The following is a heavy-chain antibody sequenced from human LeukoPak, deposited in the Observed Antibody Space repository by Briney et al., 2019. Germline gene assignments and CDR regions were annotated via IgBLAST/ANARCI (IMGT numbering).Heavy chain of an antibody. CDR1: GASSIDYY. Sequence: SETLSLTCTVSGASSIDYYWTWIRQPPGKGLEWIGYIHPSGSTNYNPSLNSRVTMSVDKSKNQFSLSLSSVTAADTAVYYCVRPGQNSWWVYFNYWGQGTVVTVSS. J-gene: IGHJ4*02. CDR3: VRPGQNSWWVYFNY. D-gene: IGHD2-15*01. CDR2: IHPSGST. V-gene: IGHV4-4*09.